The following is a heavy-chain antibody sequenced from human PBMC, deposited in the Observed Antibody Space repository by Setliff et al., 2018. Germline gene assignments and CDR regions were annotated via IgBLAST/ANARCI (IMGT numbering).Heavy chain of an antibody. J-gene: IGHJ4*02. Sequence: GASVKVSCKASGYSFSDFYMHWVRQVPGEGLEALGRIDPRDDFTVYAERFKDRLTTTADTSTDTSYMEMSSLRFEDTAVYYCAIDYGPTGTPYHWGQGTPVTVSS. CDR1: GYSFSDFY. D-gene: IGHD1-1*01. CDR3: AIDYGPTGTPYH. V-gene: IGHV1-69-2*01. CDR2: IDPRDDFT.